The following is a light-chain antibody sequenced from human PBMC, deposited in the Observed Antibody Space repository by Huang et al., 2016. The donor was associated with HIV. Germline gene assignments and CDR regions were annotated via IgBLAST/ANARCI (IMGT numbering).Light chain of an antibody. Sequence: EIVLTQSPATLSLSPGERATLSCRASQSVSSYLAWYQQKFGQAPRLLIYDATTRATGIPARFSGSGSGTDFTLTFSSLEPEDFAVYYCQQRSNWPPLTFGGGTKVEIK. CDR2: DAT. CDR3: QQRSNWPPLT. V-gene: IGKV3-11*01. CDR1: QSVSSY. J-gene: IGKJ4*01.